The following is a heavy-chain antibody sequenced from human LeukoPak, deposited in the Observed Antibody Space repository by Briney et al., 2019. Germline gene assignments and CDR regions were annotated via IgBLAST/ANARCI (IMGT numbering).Heavy chain of an antibody. V-gene: IGHV3-23*01. J-gene: IGHJ4*02. CDR3: AKNSAVYYYDSSGSPYDY. D-gene: IGHD3-22*01. Sequence: GGSLRLSCAASGFTFSSYATSWVRQAPGKGLEWVSAISGSGGSTYYADSVKGRFTISRDNSKNTLYLQMNSLRAEDTAVYYCAKNSAVYYYDSSGSPYDYWGQGTLVTVSS. CDR2: ISGSGGST. CDR1: GFTFSSYA.